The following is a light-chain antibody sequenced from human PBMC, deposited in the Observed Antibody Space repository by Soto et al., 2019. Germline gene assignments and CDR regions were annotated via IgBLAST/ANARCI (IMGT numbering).Light chain of an antibody. CDR1: QSVSSN. CDR2: GAS. J-gene: IGKJ5*01. V-gene: IGKV3-15*01. Sequence: EVGRTQSPATLSVSPGERATLSCRASQSVSSNLAWYQQKPGQTPRLLMYGASTRATGIPARFSGSGSGTEFTLTISSLQPDDFATYYCQQYNSYSITFGQGTRLEIK. CDR3: QQYNSYSIT.